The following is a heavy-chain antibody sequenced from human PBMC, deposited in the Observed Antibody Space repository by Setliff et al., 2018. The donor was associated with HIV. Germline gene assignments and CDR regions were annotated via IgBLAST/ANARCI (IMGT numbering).Heavy chain of an antibody. Sequence: SETLSLTCTVSGGSITSTTYYWGWIRQPPGKGLEWIGTIHYTGNTYHNPSLKSRVTISVEASKNQISLKLTAVTAADSAVYYCARDPTGGAARFDYWGQGTLVTVSS. V-gene: IGHV4-39*02. J-gene: IGHJ4*02. CDR2: IHYTGNT. CDR3: ARDPTGGAARFDY. CDR1: GGSITSTTYY. D-gene: IGHD6-6*01.